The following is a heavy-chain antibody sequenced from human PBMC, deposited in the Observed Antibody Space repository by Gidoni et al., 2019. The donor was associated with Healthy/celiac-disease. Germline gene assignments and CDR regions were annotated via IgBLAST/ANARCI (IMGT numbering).Heavy chain of an antibody. CDR2: IWYDGSNK. CDR3: ARVEMATITPDYYYYGMDV. V-gene: IGHV3-33*01. D-gene: IGHD5-12*01. Sequence: QVQLVESGVGVVQPGRSLRLSCAASGFTFSSYGMHWVRQAPGTGLEWVAVIWYDGSNKYYADSVKGRFTISRDNSKNTLYLQMNSLRAEDTAVYYCARVEMATITPDYYYYGMDVWGQGTTVTVSS. J-gene: IGHJ6*02. CDR1: GFTFSSYG.